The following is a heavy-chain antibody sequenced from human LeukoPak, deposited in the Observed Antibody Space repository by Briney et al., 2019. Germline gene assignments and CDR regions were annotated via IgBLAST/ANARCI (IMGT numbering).Heavy chain of an antibody. Sequence: SETLSLTCAVYGGSFSGYYWSWIRQPPGKGLEWIGEINHSGSTNYNPSLKSRVTISVDTSKNQFSLKLSSVTSADTAVYYCARGVYDSSGYLYYFDYWGQGTLVTVSS. J-gene: IGHJ4*02. CDR2: INHSGST. CDR3: ARGVYDSSGYLYYFDY. D-gene: IGHD3-22*01. CDR1: GGSFSGYY. V-gene: IGHV4-34*01.